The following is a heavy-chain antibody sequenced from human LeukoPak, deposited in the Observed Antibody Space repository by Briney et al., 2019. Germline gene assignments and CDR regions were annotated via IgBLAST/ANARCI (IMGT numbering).Heavy chain of an antibody. Sequence: PSETLSLTCTGSGGAINGFYSSWIRQPAGKGLEWIGRIFTDGSTAYNPSLQSRLTMSIDMSKNQFSLRLTSVTAADTAVYYCARRSPIIASGDAYDIWGQGTLVTVSS. CDR3: ARRSPIIASGDAYDI. V-gene: IGHV4-4*07. CDR1: GGAINGFY. CDR2: IFTDGST. J-gene: IGHJ3*02. D-gene: IGHD1-14*01.